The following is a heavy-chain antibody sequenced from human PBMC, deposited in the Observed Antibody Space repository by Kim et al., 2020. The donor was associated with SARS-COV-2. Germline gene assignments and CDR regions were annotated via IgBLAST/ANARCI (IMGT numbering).Heavy chain of an antibody. CDR1: GASLSGFQ. J-gene: IGHJ1*01. Sequence: SETLSLTCAVYGASLSGFQWSWVRQTPGKGLEWIGQINDSEKTDYNPSLRSRISMSIDTSKKQFSLKPYSVTAADTAIYYCAAGVPGHWGQGTLVTVS. CDR3: AAGVPGH. V-gene: IGHV4-34*01. CDR2: INDSEKT. D-gene: IGHD3-10*01.